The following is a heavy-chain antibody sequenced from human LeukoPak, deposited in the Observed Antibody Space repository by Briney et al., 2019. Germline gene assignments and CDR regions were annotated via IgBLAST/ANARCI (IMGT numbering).Heavy chain of an antibody. CDR2: ISSNGGST. J-gene: IGHJ5*02. Sequence: PGGSLRLSCAASGFSFSTYAMHWVRQGPGKGLEYISSISSNGGSTYYADSVKGRFTISRDNAQNSLYLQMNSLRDEDTAVYYCAIEGYCSGGTCYTNWFDTWGQGTLVTVSS. V-gene: IGHV3-64*04. D-gene: IGHD2-15*01. CDR1: GFSFSTYA. CDR3: AIEGYCSGGTCYTNWFDT.